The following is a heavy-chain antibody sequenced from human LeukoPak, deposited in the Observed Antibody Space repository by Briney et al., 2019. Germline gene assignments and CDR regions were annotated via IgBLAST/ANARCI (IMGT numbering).Heavy chain of an antibody. J-gene: IGHJ4*02. V-gene: IGHV4-59*01. CDR2: IYYSGST. D-gene: IGHD4-17*01. CDR1: GGSISSYY. Sequence: PSETLSLTCTVSGGSISSYYWSWIRQPPGKGLEWIGYIYYSGSTNYNPSLKSRVTISVDTSKNQFSLKLSSVTAADTAVYYCARTLAVTTYIDYWGQGTLVTVSS. CDR3: ARTLAVTTYIDY.